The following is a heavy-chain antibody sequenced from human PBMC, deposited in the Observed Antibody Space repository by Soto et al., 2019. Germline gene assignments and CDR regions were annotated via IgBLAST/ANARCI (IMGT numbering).Heavy chain of an antibody. J-gene: IGHJ6*02. Sequence: ASVKVSCKASGYTFTSYGISWVRQAPGQGLEWMGWISAYNGNTNYAQKLQGRVTMTTDTSTSTAYMELRSLRSGDTAVYYCAKNQGYYYYGMDVWGQGTTVTVSS. V-gene: IGHV1-18*04. CDR1: GYTFTSYG. CDR3: AKNQGYYYYGMDV. CDR2: ISAYNGNT.